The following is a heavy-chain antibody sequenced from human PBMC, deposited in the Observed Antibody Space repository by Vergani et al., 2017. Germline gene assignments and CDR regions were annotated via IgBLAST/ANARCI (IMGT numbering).Heavy chain of an antibody. CDR2: IRNRENTI. Sequence: QVQLVESGGGLVKPGGSLRLSCAASGFSFSDHYMTWIRQAPGKGLEWVSYIRNRENTIEYEDSVKVRFSISRDNAKSSWFLKMDSLRAEDTAVYYCARDHKDYNNYPGTFDIWGQGTMVTVSS. J-gene: IGHJ3*02. V-gene: IGHV3-11*01. CDR3: ARDHKDYNNYPGTFDI. CDR1: GFSFSDHY. D-gene: IGHD5-24*01.